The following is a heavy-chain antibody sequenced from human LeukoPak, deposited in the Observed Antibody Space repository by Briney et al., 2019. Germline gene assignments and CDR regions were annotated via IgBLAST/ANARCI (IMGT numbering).Heavy chain of an antibody. Sequence: PSQTLSLTCTVSGGSISSGSYYWSWIRQPAGKGLEWIGRIYSSGSTNYNPSLKSRVTISLDTSKNQFSLKLSSVTAADTAVYYCARHTMVRGVIFNYWGQGTLVTVSS. D-gene: IGHD3-10*01. CDR1: GGSISSGSYY. CDR3: ARHTMVRGVIFNY. J-gene: IGHJ4*02. CDR2: IYSSGST. V-gene: IGHV4-61*02.